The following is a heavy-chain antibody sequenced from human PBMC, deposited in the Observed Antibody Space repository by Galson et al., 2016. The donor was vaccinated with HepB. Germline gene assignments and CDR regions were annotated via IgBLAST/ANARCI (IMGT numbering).Heavy chain of an antibody. CDR3: AKDKTELRYFDWQSFGAFHM. D-gene: IGHD3-9*01. J-gene: IGHJ3*02. Sequence: SLRLSCAASGFTFSNYAMTWVRQAPGKGLEWVSGILGDGDTTYYADSVKGRFTISRDNSKNALFLQMYGLRAEDTAVYYCAKDKTELRYFDWQSFGAFHMWGQGTMVTVS. CDR1: GFTFSNYA. CDR2: ILGDGDTT. V-gene: IGHV3-23*01.